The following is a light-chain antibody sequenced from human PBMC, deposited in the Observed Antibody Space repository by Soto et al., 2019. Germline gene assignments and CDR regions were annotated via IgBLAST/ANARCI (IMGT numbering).Light chain of an antibody. CDR2: DAS. J-gene: IGKJ4*01. Sequence: DIQMTQSPSSLSASVGDRVTITCQASQDISKYLNWYQQKPGKAPKLLIYDASKLEIGVPSRFSGSGSGTDFTFTISSLQHEDIATYYCQQYDGLPEVTFGGGTKVEIK. CDR3: QQYDGLPEVT. CDR1: QDISKY. V-gene: IGKV1-33*01.